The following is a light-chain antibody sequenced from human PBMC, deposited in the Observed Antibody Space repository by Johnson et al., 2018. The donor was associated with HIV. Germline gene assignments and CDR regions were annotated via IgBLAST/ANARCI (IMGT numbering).Light chain of an antibody. CDR2: DNN. J-gene: IGLJ1*01. V-gene: IGLV1-51*01. CDR3: GTWDSSLSLFYV. CDR1: SSNIGNNY. Sequence: QSVLTQPPSVSAAPGQKVTISCSGSSSNIGNNYVSWYQQLPGTAPKLLIYDNNKRPSGIPDRFSGSKSGTSATLGITGLQTGDEADYYCGTWDSSLSLFYVCGSGTKVTVL.